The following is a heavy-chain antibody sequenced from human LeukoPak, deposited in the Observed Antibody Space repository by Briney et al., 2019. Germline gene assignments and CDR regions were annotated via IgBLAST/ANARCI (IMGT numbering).Heavy chain of an antibody. V-gene: IGHV3-15*01. CDR3: TTLTMIVGTHFDY. J-gene: IGHJ4*02. D-gene: IGHD3-22*01. Sequence: GGSLRLSCVASGFTFSNAWMNWVRQAPGKGLEWVGRIKSKTDGVTTDYAAPVKGRFTISRGDSKNTLYLQMNSLKTEDTAVYYCTTLTMIVGTHFDYWGQGTLVTVSS. CDR2: IKSKTDGVTT. CDR1: GFTFSNAW.